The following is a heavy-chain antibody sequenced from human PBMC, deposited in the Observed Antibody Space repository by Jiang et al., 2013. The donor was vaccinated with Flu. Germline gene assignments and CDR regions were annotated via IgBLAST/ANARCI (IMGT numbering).Heavy chain of an antibody. V-gene: IGHV4-59*01. D-gene: IGHD3-16*01. Sequence: KPSETLSLTCTVSGGSISSYYWSWIRQPPGKGLEWIGYIYYSGSTNYNPSLKSRVTISVDTSKNQFSLKLSSVTAADTAVYYCARDVGGGSYWFDPWGQGTLVTVSS. CDR1: GGSISSYY. J-gene: IGHJ5*02. CDR2: IYYSGST. CDR3: ARDVGGGSYWFDP.